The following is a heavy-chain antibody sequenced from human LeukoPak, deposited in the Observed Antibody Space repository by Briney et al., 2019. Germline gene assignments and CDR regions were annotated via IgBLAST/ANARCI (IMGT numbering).Heavy chain of an antibody. D-gene: IGHD6-13*01. Sequence: GGPLRLSCAASGFTFSSYAMSWVRQAPGKGLEWVSAISGSGGSTYYADSVKGRFTISRDNSKNTLYLQMNSLRAEDTAVYYCAKDRGSSIAAADSLLFDYWGQGTLVTVSS. J-gene: IGHJ4*02. V-gene: IGHV3-23*01. CDR1: GFTFSSYA. CDR3: AKDRGSSIAAADSLLFDY. CDR2: ISGSGGST.